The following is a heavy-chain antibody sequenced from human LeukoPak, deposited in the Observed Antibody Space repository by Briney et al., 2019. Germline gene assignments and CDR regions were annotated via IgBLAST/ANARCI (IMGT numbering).Heavy chain of an antibody. D-gene: IGHD3-9*01. V-gene: IGHV3-48*03. CDR2: ISSSGSTI. Sequence: GGSLRLSCAASGFTFSSYEMNWVRQAPGKGLEWVSYISSSGSTICYADSVKGRFTISRDNAKNSLYLQMNSLRAEDTAVYYCARGGSNDILTGYRYYYYYYMDVWGKGTTVTISS. CDR1: GFTFSSYE. J-gene: IGHJ6*03. CDR3: ARGGSNDILTGYRYYYYYYMDV.